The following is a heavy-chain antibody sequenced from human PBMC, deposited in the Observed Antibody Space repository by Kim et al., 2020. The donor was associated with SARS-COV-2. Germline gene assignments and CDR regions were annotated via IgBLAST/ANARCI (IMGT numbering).Heavy chain of an antibody. V-gene: IGHV4-39*01. CDR3: ARHGPTVVTPHNYFDY. CDR1: GGSISSSSYY. Sequence: SETLSLTCTVSGGSISSSSYYWGWIRQPPGKGLEWIGSIYYSGSTYYNPSLKSRVTISVDTSKNQFSLKLSSVTAADTAVYYCARHGPTVVTPHNYFDYWGQGTLVTVSS. J-gene: IGHJ4*02. CDR2: IYYSGST. D-gene: IGHD4-17*01.